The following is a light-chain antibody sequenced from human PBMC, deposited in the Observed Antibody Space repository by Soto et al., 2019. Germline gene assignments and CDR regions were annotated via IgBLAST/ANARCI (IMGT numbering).Light chain of an antibody. V-gene: IGLV1-44*01. J-gene: IGLJ1*01. CDR3: AAWDDRLDV. Sequence: QSVLTQPPSASGAPGQTVTISCSGSSSNIGSHTVNWYQHLPGTAPKLLIYSNTQRPLGVPVRFSGSKSGTSASLAISGLQSEDEAEYYCAAWDDRLDVFGTGTKLTVL. CDR2: SNT. CDR1: SSNIGSHT.